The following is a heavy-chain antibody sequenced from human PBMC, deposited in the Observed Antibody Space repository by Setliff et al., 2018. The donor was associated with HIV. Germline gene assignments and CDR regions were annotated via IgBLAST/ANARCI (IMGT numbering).Heavy chain of an antibody. J-gene: IGHJ6*03. Sequence: SETLSLTCTVSGDSISSYYWSWIRQPPGKGLEWIGYIYTSGITDYNPSLKSRVTISGDTSKNQFSLKLSSVTAADTAVYYCARVQAMAVAGTQYYYMDVWGKGTTVTVSS. CDR3: ARVQAMAVAGTQYYYMDV. D-gene: IGHD6-19*01. V-gene: IGHV4-4*08. CDR1: GDSISSYY. CDR2: IYTSGIT.